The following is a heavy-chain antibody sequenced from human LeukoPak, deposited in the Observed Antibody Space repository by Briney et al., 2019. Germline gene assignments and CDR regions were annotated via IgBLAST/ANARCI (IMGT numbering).Heavy chain of an antibody. CDR3: AKDNYYGDYEVTSIFGVD. Sequence: GGSLRLSCAASGFTFGSHGMHWVRQAPGRGLEWVAFIRYDGINEYYADSMKGRFTISRDNSKNTLYLQMNSLRAEDTAVYYCAKDNYYGDYEVTSIFGVDWGQGTLVTVSS. V-gene: IGHV3-30*02. D-gene: IGHD4-17*01. CDR1: GFTFGSHG. CDR2: IRYDGINE. J-gene: IGHJ4*02.